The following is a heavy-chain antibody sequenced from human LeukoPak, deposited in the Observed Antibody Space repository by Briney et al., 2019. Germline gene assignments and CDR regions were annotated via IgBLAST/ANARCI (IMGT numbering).Heavy chain of an antibody. D-gene: IGHD5-24*01. J-gene: IGHJ4*02. CDR2: INHSGST. CDR3: ARGRRDGYNDFDY. CDR1: GGSYSGYY. V-gene: IGHV4-34*01. Sequence: PSEPLSLTCAVYGGSYSGYYWSWIRQPPGKGLEWIGEINHSGSTNYNPSLKSRVTISVDTSKNQFSLKLSSVTAADTAVYYCARGRRDGYNDFDYWGQGTLVTVSS.